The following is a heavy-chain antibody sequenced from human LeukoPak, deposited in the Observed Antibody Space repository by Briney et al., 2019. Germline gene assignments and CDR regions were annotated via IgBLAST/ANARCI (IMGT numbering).Heavy chain of an antibody. V-gene: IGHV3-7*01. D-gene: IGHD6-13*01. CDR3: ARGRAAARVRGGFDY. Sequence: GGSLRLPCAASGFLFSKYWMTWVRQAPGKGLEWVANIKEDDSEIYYVESVKGRFTISRDNAKNSLYLEMSSLRAEDTAVYYCARGRAAARVRGGFDYWGQGTLVTVSS. CDR1: GFLFSKYW. CDR2: IKEDDSEI. J-gene: IGHJ4*02.